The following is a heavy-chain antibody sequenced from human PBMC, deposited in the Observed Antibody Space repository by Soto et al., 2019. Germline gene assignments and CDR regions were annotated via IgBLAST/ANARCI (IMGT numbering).Heavy chain of an antibody. V-gene: IGHV1-69*01. D-gene: IGHD6-19*01. CDR3: ARDWGIAVAGTAYYFDY. Sequence: QVQLVQSGAEVKKPGSSVKVSCKASGGTFSSYAISWVRQAPGQGLERMGGIIPIFGTANYAQKFQGRVTITADESTSTAYMELSSLRSEDTAVYYCARDWGIAVAGTAYYFDYWGQGTLVTVSS. CDR1: GGTFSSYA. J-gene: IGHJ4*02. CDR2: IIPIFGTA.